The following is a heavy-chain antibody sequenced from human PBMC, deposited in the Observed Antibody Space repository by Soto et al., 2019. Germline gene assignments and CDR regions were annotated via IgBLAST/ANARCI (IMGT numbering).Heavy chain of an antibody. CDR1: GFTFSSYA. V-gene: IGHV3-23*01. Sequence: GGSLRLSCAVSGFTFSSYAMSWVRQAPGKGLEWVSTITHSGGRTYYADSVKGRFTISRDNSKNTLYLQMNSLRAEDTAVYYCAKDPGYCSGGSCGDAFDIWGQGTMVTVSS. CDR2: ITHSGGRT. D-gene: IGHD2-15*01. CDR3: AKDPGYCSGGSCGDAFDI. J-gene: IGHJ3*02.